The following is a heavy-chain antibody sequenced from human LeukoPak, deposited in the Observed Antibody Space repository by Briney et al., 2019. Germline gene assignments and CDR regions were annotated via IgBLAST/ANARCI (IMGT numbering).Heavy chain of an antibody. V-gene: IGHV3-33*03. D-gene: IGHD3-16*01. CDR3: VKAGQRSYAEAFDS. CDR1: GFSPNNYA. Sequence: GRSLRLSCAASGFSPNNYAMHWVRQAPGKGQEWVAVIWHDGLNKFYADSLKGRFTISRDFSKNTLYLQMSSLTAEDTAVYYCVKAGQRSYAEAFDSWGQGTMVSV. CDR2: IWHDGLNK. J-gene: IGHJ4*02.